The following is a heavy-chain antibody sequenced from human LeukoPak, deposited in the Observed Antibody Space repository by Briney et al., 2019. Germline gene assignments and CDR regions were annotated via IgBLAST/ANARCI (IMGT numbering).Heavy chain of an antibody. J-gene: IGHJ6*03. CDR2: IHQEGSEK. V-gene: IGHV3-7*01. Sequence: GGSLRLSCAASGFSFSSKWMSWVRQAPGKRLQWVASIHQEGSEKFYVDSVQGRFTISRDNAKNSLYLQMSSLRAEDTAVYYCATTRIADYYMDVWGKGTTVTISS. CDR3: ATTRIADYYMDV. CDR1: GFSFSSKW. D-gene: IGHD6-13*01.